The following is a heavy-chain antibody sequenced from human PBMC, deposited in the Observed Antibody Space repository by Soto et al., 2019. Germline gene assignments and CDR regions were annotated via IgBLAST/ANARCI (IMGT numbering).Heavy chain of an antibody. CDR2: INPNSGAT. D-gene: IGHD6-19*01. CDR3: ARVRVASGWYNSPDY. V-gene: IGHV1-2*02. CDR1: GYTFTGYN. Sequence: QVQLVQSGAEVKKPGASVKVSCKASGYTFTGYNMHWVRQAPGQGLEWMGWINPNSGATDFAQKFHGRVTMTRDTSISTAYMELSRLRSDDTAMYYCARVRVASGWYNSPDYWGQGTLVTVSS. J-gene: IGHJ4*02.